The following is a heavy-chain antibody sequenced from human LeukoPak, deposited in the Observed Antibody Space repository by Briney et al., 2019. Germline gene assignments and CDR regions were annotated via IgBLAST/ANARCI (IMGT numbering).Heavy chain of an antibody. J-gene: IGHJ4*02. CDR1: GYSICSGYY. V-gene: IGHV4-38-2*01. CDR2: IYHSGST. CDR3: ARQGGGAYYYDSSGYFDY. D-gene: IGHD3-22*01. Sequence: SETLSLTCAVSGYSICSGYYWGWIRQPPGKGLEWIGSIYHSGSTYYNPSLKSRVTISVDTSKNQFSLKLSSVTAADTAVYYCARQGGGAYYYDSSGYFDYWGQGTLVTVSS.